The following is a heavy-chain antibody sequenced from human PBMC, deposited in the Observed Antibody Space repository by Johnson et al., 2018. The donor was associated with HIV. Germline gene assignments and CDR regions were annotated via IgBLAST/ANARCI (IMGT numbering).Heavy chain of an antibody. J-gene: IGHJ3*02. CDR1: GFTFSGYP. D-gene: IGHD3-22*01. V-gene: IGHV3-30*04. Sequence: QVQLVESGGGVVQPGRSLRLSCAASGFTFSGYPMHWVRQAPGKGLEWVAVISFDGSNEYYTDSVKGRFTISRDNSKNTLYLQMNSLRAEDTAIYYCVRGRISMTVVDLRGGAFDIWGQGTTVTVSS. CDR2: ISFDGSNE. CDR3: VRGRISMTVVDLRGGAFDI.